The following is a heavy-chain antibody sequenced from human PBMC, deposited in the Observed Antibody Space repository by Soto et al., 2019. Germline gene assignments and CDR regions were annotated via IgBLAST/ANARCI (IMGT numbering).Heavy chain of an antibody. V-gene: IGHV5-10-1*01. Sequence: GESLKISCKGSGYSFTSYWISWVRQMPGKGLEWMGRIDPSDSYTNYSPSFQGHVTISADKSISTAYLQWSSLKASDTAMYYCARQWGKDSSGYYYYFDYWGQGTLVTVSS. D-gene: IGHD3-22*01. CDR1: GYSFTSYW. CDR3: ARQWGKDSSGYYYYFDY. J-gene: IGHJ4*02. CDR2: IDPSDSYT.